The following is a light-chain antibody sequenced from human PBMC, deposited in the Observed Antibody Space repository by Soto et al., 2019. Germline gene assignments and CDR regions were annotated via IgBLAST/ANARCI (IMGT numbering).Light chain of an antibody. CDR1: QAIRND. CDR3: LQDYNYPYT. V-gene: IGKV1-6*01. Sequence: AIQMTQSPSSLSASVGDRVTITCRASQAIRNDLGWYQQKPGKAPKLLIYAVSFLQSGVPSRFSGSGSGTDFTLTISSLQTEDFATYYCLQDYNYPYTFGQGTKLEIK. CDR2: AVS. J-gene: IGKJ2*01.